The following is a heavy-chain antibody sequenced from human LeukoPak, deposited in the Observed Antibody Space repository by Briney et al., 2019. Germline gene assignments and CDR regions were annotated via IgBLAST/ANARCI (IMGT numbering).Heavy chain of an antibody. V-gene: IGHV4-34*01. CDR2: INHSGST. J-gene: IGHJ4*02. D-gene: IGHD6-13*01. CDR3: ARGRVAAAETPGY. CDR1: GGSFSGYY. Sequence: SETLSLTCAVYGGSFSGYYWSWIRQPPGKGLEWIGEINHSGSTNYNPSLKSRVTISVDTSKNQFSLKLSSVTAADTAVYYCARGRVAAAETPGYWGQGTLVTVSS.